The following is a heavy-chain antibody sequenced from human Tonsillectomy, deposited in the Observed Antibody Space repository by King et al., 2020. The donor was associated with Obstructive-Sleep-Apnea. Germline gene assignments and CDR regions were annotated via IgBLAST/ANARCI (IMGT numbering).Heavy chain of an antibody. Sequence: QLVQSGGGLVKPGGSLRLSCAASGFTFSDYYMTWIRQTPGKALEWVSYISSGGSSIYYADSVKGRFTISRDNAKNSLYLQMNSLRAEDTAVYYCATICSRTGCYPDPGASYYYYYGMDVWGQGTTVTVSS. V-gene: IGHV3-11*01. CDR1: GFTFSDYY. CDR3: ATICSRTGCYPDPGASYYYYYGMDV. CDR2: ISSGGSSI. J-gene: IGHJ6*02. D-gene: IGHD2-2*01.